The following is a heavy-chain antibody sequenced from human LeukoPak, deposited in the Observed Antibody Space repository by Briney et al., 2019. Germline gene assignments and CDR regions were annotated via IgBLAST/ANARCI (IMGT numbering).Heavy chain of an antibody. Sequence: KPSETLSLTCTVSGGSISSSSYYWGWIRQPPGKGLEWIGGIYYSGSTYYNPSLKSRVTISVDTSTNQFSLTLGSVTAADTAVYYCAREAECSGGSCYSYGWFDPWGQGTQVIVSS. J-gene: IGHJ5*02. CDR3: AREAECSGGSCYSYGWFDP. V-gene: IGHV4-39*07. D-gene: IGHD2-15*01. CDR1: GGSISSSSYY. CDR2: IYYSGST.